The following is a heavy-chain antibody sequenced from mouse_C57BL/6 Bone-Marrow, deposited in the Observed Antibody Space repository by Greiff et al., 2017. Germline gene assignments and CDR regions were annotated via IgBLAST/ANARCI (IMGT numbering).Heavy chain of an antibody. CDR3: ARHGYYSGWYFDV. V-gene: IGHV1-64*01. CDR2: IHPNSGST. D-gene: IGHD2-3*01. J-gene: IGHJ1*03. Sequence: VQLQQSGAELMKPGASVKLSCKASGYTFTSYWMHWVKQRPGQGLEWIGMIHPNSGSTNYNEKFKSKATLTVDKSSSTAYMQLSSLTSEDSAVYYCARHGYYSGWYFDVWGTGTTVTVSS. CDR1: GYTFTSYW.